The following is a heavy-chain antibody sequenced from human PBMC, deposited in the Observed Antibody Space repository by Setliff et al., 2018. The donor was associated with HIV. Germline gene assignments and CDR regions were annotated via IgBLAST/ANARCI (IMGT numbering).Heavy chain of an antibody. CDR1: GGTFSTYS. J-gene: IGHJ3*02. V-gene: IGHV1-69*06. CDR3: AENRSPSIFSAPTHAFDI. CDR2: IIPIFGKT. D-gene: IGHD3-9*01. Sequence: SVKVSCKGFGGTFSTYSLSWVRQAPGQGLEWMGGIIPIFGKTNYAQKFQGRVTITADKSTTTAFMDLSGLRSEDTAVYYCAENRSPSIFSAPTHAFDIWGQGTMVTVS.